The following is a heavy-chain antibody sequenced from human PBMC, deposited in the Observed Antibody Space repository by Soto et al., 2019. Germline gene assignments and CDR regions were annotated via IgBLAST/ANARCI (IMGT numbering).Heavy chain of an antibody. J-gene: IGHJ6*02. CDR3: ASNYAYAEGYYFYGIDV. Sequence: EVQLLESGGGLVQPGGSLRLSCAASGFTFRNYWMHWVRQAPGKGLVWVSRVNSDGDTTYYADSVKGRFTISRDNAKNTLHLQMNSLAAEDTAVYYCASNYAYAEGYYFYGIDVWGQVTTVTVSS. CDR2: VNSDGDTT. V-gene: IGHV3-74*01. CDR1: GFTFRNYW. D-gene: IGHD3-16*01.